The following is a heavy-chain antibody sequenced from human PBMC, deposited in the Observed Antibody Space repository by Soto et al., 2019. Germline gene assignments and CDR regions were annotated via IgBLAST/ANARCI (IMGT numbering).Heavy chain of an antibody. V-gene: IGHV4-59*01. CDR2: IYYNGNT. Sequence: SETLSLTCTVSGDSISAYSWSWVRQPPGKGLEWIGYIYYNGNTNYNPSLKSRVTISIDTSKNQFSLKLSSVTAADTAVYYCARSDGRYWGQGTLVTVSS. CDR3: ARSDGRY. CDR1: GDSISAYS. J-gene: IGHJ4*02.